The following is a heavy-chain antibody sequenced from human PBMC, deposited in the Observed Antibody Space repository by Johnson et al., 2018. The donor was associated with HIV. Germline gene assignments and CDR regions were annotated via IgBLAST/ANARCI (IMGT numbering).Heavy chain of an antibody. CDR1: GFTFSSYG. CDR2: ISNNGGST. V-gene: IGHV3-64*01. Sequence: VQLVESGGGVVQPGRSLRLSCAASGFTFSSYGMHWVRQAPGQGLEYVSAISNNGGSTYDANSVKGRFTISRDNTKNTLYLQMNSLRAEDTAVYDCARDGGIHSSRVVRAFDIWGQGTMVTVSS. J-gene: IGHJ3*02. D-gene: IGHD6-13*01. CDR3: ARDGGIHSSRVVRAFDI.